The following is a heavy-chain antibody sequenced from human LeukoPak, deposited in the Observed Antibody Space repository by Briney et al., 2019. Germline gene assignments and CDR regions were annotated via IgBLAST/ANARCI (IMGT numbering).Heavy chain of an antibody. V-gene: IGHV4-39*01. D-gene: IGHD5-18*01. Sequence: SETLSLTCTVSGGSISSSSYYWGWIRQPPGKGLEWIGSIYYSGSTYYNPSLKSRVSISVDTSKNQFSLKLSSVTAADTAVYYCARHGWGYSYGFGRDFDYWGQGTLVTVSS. J-gene: IGHJ4*02. CDR1: GGSISSSSYY. CDR2: IYYSGST. CDR3: ARHGWGYSYGFGRDFDY.